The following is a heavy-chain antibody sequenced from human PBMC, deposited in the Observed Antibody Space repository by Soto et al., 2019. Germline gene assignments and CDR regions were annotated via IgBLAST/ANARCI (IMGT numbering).Heavy chain of an antibody. CDR3: ARVGRGTAMGEEGVMDG. J-gene: IGHJ6*02. CDR1: GGSFSGYY. CDR2: INHSGST. D-gene: IGHD5-18*01. V-gene: IGHV4-34*01. Sequence: SETLSLTCAVYGGSFSGYYWSWIRQPPGKGLEWIGEINHSGSTNYNPSLKSRVTISVDTSKNQFSLKLSSVTAADTAVYYCARVGRGTAMGEEGVMDGWGQGRTVTVPS.